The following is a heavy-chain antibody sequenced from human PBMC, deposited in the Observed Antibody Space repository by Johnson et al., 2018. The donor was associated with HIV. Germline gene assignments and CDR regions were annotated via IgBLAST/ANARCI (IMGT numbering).Heavy chain of an antibody. D-gene: IGHD2-8*02. CDR3: ARDTEREAFDI. CDR2: ITKDGSEK. J-gene: IGHJ3*02. CDR1: GFTFTFYW. V-gene: IGHV3-7*05. Sequence: VQLVESGGGLVQPGGSLRLSCEVSGFTFTFYWMSWVRQSPGKGLEWVANITKDGSEKYYVDSVKGRFTISRDNAKNSLYLQMSSLRAEDTAVYYCARDTEREAFDIWGQGTMVTVTS.